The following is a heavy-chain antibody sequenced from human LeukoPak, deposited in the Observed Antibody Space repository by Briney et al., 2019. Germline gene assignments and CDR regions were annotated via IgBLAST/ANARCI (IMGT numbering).Heavy chain of an antibody. Sequence: SETLSLTCAVCCGSINNANWWSWVRQPPGKGLEWIGEIFHSGNTKYNPSLESRVTISVDKSNHQFTLEMKSVTAADTAIYYCARDLGYYYGLDIWSRGTTVTVSS. D-gene: IGHD3-16*01. CDR1: CGSINNANW. V-gene: IGHV4-4*02. CDR3: ARDLGYYYGLDI. J-gene: IGHJ6*02. CDR2: IFHSGNT.